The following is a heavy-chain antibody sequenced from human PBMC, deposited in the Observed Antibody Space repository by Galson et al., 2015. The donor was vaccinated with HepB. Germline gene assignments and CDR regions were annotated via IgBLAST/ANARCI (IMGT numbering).Heavy chain of an antibody. V-gene: IGHV3-30*18. D-gene: IGHD2-2*02. J-gene: IGHJ4*02. CDR3: AKDNGINNGVVVPAAIGGYFDY. CDR2: ISYDGSNK. CDR1: GFTFSSYG. Sequence: SLRLSCAASGFTFSSYGVHWVRQAPGKGLEWVAVISYDGSNKYYADSVKGRFTISRDNSKNTLYLQMNSLRAEDTAVYYCAKDNGINNGVVVPAAIGGYFDYWGQGTLVTVSS.